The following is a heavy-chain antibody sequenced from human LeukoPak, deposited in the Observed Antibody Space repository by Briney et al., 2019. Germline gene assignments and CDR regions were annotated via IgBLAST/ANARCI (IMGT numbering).Heavy chain of an antibody. D-gene: IGHD3-22*01. Sequence: ASVKVSCKASGYTFGSYDINWVRKATGQGLEWMGWMNPGSGNTGYAQRFQGRVTMTRDTSISTAYMELSGLRSEDTAVYYCARLSETAAYYYTSGYYFLGYLGQGTLVTVDS. V-gene: IGHV1-8*02. CDR1: GYTFGSYD. J-gene: IGHJ4*02. CDR2: MNPGSGNT. CDR3: ARLSETAAYYYTSGYYFLGY.